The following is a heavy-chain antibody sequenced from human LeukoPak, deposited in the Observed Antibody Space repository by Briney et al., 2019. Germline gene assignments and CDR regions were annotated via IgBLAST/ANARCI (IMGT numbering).Heavy chain of an antibody. Sequence: GASVKVSCKASGGTFSSYAISWVRQAPGQGLEWMGIINPSGGSASYAQKFQGRVTMTRDTSTSTVYMELSSRRSEDTAVYYCARDREYTPFGYWGQGTLVTVSS. CDR1: GGTFSSYA. J-gene: IGHJ4*02. V-gene: IGHV1-46*01. CDR3: ARDREYTPFGY. CDR2: INPSGGSA. D-gene: IGHD3-10*01.